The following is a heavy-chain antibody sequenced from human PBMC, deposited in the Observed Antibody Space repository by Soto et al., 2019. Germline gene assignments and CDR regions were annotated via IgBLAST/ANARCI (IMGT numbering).Heavy chain of an antibody. Sequence: ASVKVSCKASGYTFTRYGISWVRQAPGQGLEWMGWISAYNGNTKYAQNLKGRVTMTTGTSTTTAYMELRSLTSDDTAVFYCAKAGGPTYNYYGVEVWGQGTTVTVSS. CDR3: AKAGGPTYNYYGVEV. J-gene: IGHJ6*02. D-gene: IGHD1-1*01. V-gene: IGHV1-18*01. CDR2: ISAYNGNT. CDR1: GYTFTRYG.